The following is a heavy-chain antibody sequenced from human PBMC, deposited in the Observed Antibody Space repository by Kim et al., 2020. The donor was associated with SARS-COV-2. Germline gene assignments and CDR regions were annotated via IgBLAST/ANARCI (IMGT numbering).Heavy chain of an antibody. CDR2: ILKDGRDR. V-gene: IGHV3-33*05. D-gene: IGHD1-1*01. CDR3: ARDDDLAGNSLDC. Sequence: GGSLRLSCAASEFTFSNYGMHWVRQAPGKGLEWVAAILKDGRDRRYADSGKGRSTISRDNSADPLYLQMSGLRAAETGVYFCARDDDLAGNSLDCWGQGTLVTVSS. J-gene: IGHJ4*02. CDR1: EFTFSNYG.